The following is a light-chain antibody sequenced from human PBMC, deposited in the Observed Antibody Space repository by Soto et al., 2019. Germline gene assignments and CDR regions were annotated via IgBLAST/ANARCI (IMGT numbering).Light chain of an antibody. J-gene: IGLJ1*01. V-gene: IGLV2-14*03. CDR2: EVT. CDR1: SSDVGGYNF. Sequence: QSVLTQPASVSGSPGQSITISCTGTSSDVGGYNFVSWFQQHPGKAPKLMIFEVTSRPSGVSNRFSGSKSGNTASLIISGLQPEDEADYYCSSYTTSSTLVFGTGTKVTLL. CDR3: SSYTTSSTLV.